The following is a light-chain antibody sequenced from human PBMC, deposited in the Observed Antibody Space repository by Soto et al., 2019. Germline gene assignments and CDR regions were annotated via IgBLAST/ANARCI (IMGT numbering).Light chain of an antibody. V-gene: IGKV3-11*01. CDR2: DVS. Sequence: EIVFTQSPSTLSLSPGERVTLSCWASQSVSNSLAWYQQKPGQPPRLLIYDVSNRATGIPARFSGSGSGTDFTLTITSLEPEDFAVYFCHQRYNWPRVTFGQGTRLEIK. CDR1: QSVSNS. J-gene: IGKJ5*01. CDR3: HQRYNWPRVT.